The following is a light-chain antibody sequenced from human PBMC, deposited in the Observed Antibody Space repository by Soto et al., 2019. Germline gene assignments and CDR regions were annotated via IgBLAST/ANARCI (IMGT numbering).Light chain of an antibody. CDR2: GNS. CDR3: QSYDSSLSGYYV. J-gene: IGLJ1*01. V-gene: IGLV1-40*01. CDR1: SSNIGAGYD. Sequence: VLTRPASGTGVPGDRGTISCTVSSSNIGAGYDVHWYQQLPGTAPKLLIYGNSNRPSGVPDRFSGSKSGTSASLAITGLQAEDEADYYCQSYDSSLSGYYVFGTGTKVTVL.